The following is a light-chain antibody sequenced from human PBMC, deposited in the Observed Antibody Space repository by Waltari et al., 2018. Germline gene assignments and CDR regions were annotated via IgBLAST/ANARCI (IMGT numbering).Light chain of an antibody. CDR3: SSYTSSSTLV. V-gene: IGLV2-14*03. J-gene: IGLJ2*01. CDR1: GRDVGDDYY. Sequence: QSALTQPASVSGSPGQSITISCTRGGRDVGDDYYVSWNQQPPGNAPKLMIYDVSNRPSGGSSPFSGSESGNTASLTISGLQAEDDADYYCSSYTSSSTLVFGGGTKVTVL. CDR2: DVS.